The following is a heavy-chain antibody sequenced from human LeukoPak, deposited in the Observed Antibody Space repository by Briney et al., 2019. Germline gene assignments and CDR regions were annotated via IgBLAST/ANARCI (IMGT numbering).Heavy chain of an antibody. V-gene: IGHV4-34*01. CDR2: INRSGAT. CDR3: ARGRFGNPLQLEPRRPFDM. Sequence: SETLSLTCTVSGGSISSYYWSWIRQSPGKGLEWIGEINRSGATNYNPSLKSRVTLSVDTSKSQCSLKLTSVTAADTAVFYCARGRFGNPLQLEPRRPFDMWGQGTMVAISS. D-gene: IGHD1-1*01. J-gene: IGHJ3*02. CDR1: GGSISSYY.